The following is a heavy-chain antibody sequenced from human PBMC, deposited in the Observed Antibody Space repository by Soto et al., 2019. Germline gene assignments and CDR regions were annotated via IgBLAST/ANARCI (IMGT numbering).Heavy chain of an antibody. CDR2: IYHGGTT. J-gene: IGHJ4*01. CDR1: GYSIIRGSY. Sequence: PSETLSLTCTVSGYSIIRGSYWAFIRQPPGKGPEWIASIYHGGTTFYNPSLKSRITISVDTSSNQFSLKLTSVTAADTAVYYCARVHVMVVAGSTFDYWGHGTLVTVSS. CDR3: ARVHVMVVAGSTFDY. V-gene: IGHV4-38-2*02. D-gene: IGHD6-19*01.